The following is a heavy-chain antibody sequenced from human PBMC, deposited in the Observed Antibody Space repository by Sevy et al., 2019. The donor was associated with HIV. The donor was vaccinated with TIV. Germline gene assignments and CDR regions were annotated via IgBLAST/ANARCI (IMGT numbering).Heavy chain of an antibody. CDR3: ARENYYGSGSSVWLNDP. D-gene: IGHD3-10*01. CDR2: INPNSGGT. J-gene: IGHJ5*02. CDR1: GYTFTGYY. V-gene: IGHV1-2*02. Sequence: ASVKVSCKASGYTFTGYYMHWVRQAPGQGLEWMGWINPNSGGTNYAQKFQGRVTMTRDTSISTAYMELSRLRSDDTAVYYCARENYYGSGSSVWLNDPWGQGTLVTVSS.